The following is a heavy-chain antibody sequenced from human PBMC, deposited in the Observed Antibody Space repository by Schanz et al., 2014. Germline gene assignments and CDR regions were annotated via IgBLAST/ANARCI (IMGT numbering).Heavy chain of an antibody. CDR1: RIIFGTYS. CDR3: ARDAVTSVLTPGFYY. D-gene: IGHD4-17*01. CDR2: ISGSGGST. V-gene: IGHV3-23*04. Sequence: EVQLVESGGGVVRPGGSLRLSCTASRIIFGTYSMNWIRQTPKGLEWVSGISGSGGSTYDADSVKGRFTISRDNAKNTFYLHMNSLRNEDTAVYFCARDAVTSVLTPGFYYWGQGTLVTVSS. J-gene: IGHJ4*02.